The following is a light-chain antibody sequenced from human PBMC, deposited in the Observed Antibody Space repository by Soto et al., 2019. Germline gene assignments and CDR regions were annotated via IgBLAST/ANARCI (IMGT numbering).Light chain of an antibody. V-gene: IGKV1-5*03. Sequence: DIQMTQSPSTLSASVGDRVTITCRASQSISSWLAWYQQKQGTAPKLLIYKASSLESGVPSRFSGSGSGTEFTLTISSLQPDDFATYYCQQYNSWGTFGQGTKVEIK. CDR1: QSISSW. CDR3: QQYNSWGT. J-gene: IGKJ1*01. CDR2: KAS.